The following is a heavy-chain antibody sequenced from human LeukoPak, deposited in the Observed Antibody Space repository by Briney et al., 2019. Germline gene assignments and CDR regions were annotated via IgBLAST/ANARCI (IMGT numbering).Heavy chain of an antibody. Sequence: ASVKVSCKVSGYTFTDYYMHWVQQAPGKGLEWMGLVDPEDGETIYAEKFQGRVTITADESTSTAYMELSSLRSEDTAVYYCARSRSFRVSVVVLAATRETKYYFDYWGQGTLVTVSS. CDR3: ARSRSFRVSVVVLAATRETKYYFDY. D-gene: IGHD2-2*01. J-gene: IGHJ4*02. CDR2: VDPEDGET. V-gene: IGHV1-69-2*01. CDR1: GYTFTDYY.